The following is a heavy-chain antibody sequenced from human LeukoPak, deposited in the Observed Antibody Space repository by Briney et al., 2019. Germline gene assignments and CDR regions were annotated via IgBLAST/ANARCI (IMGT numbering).Heavy chain of an antibody. J-gene: IGHJ4*02. V-gene: IGHV3-33*01. Sequence: GGSLRLSCAASGFTFSSYGMHWVRQAPGKGLEWVAVIWYDGGNKYYADSVKGRFTISRDNSKNTLYLQMNSLRAEDTAVYYCARDKGIVGATIDYWGQGTLVTVSS. CDR2: IWYDGGNK. CDR1: GFTFSSYG. CDR3: ARDKGIVGATIDY. D-gene: IGHD1-26*01.